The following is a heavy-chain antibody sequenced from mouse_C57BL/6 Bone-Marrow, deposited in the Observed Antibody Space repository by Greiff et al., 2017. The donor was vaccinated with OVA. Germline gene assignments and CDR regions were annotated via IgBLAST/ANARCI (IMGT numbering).Heavy chain of an antibody. Sequence: QVQLKQSGAELVRPGTSVKMSCKASGYTFTNYWIGWAKQRPGHGLEWIGDIYPGGGYTNYNEKFKGKATLTADKSSSTAYMQFSSLTSEDSAIYYCARWIYYGCWYFDVGCTGTAVTVSS. CDR3: ARWIYYGCWYFDV. CDR1: GYTFTNYW. CDR2: IYPGGGYT. D-gene: IGHD2-2*01. V-gene: IGHV1-63*01. J-gene: IGHJ1*03.